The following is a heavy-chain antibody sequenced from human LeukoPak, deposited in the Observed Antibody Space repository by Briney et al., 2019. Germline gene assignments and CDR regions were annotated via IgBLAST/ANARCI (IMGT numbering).Heavy chain of an antibody. D-gene: IGHD2-15*01. CDR1: GYTFTSYD. V-gene: IGHV1-8*01. CDR3: ARRSVYGIGGSGTCYSGMDF. J-gene: IGHJ6*02. Sequence: ASVKVSCKASGYTFTSYDINWVRQATGQGLEWMGWMNPNSGNTGYAQKFQGRVTMTRNTSISTAYMEPSSLRSEDTAGYYCARRSVYGIGGSGTCYSGMDFWGQGTTVTVCS. CDR2: MNPNSGNT.